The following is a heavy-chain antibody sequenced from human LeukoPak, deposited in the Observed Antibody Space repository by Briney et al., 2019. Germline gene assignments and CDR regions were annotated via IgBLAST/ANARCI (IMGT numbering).Heavy chain of an antibody. CDR2: INHSGST. CDR1: GGSFSGYY. J-gene: IGHJ4*02. CDR3: ARAGGTYYDDSSGYYRLRFDY. Sequence: SETLSLTCAVYGGSFSGYYWSWIRQPPGKGLEWIGEINHSGSTNYNPSLKSRVTISVDTSKNQFSLKLSSVTAADTAVYYRARAGGTYYDDSSGYYRLRFDYWGQGTLVTVSS. D-gene: IGHD3-22*01. V-gene: IGHV4-34*01.